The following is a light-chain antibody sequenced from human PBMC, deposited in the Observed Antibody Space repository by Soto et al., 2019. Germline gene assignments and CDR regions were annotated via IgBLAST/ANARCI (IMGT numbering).Light chain of an antibody. V-gene: IGKV3-11*01. CDR3: QQRSNWPRIT. Sequence: EIVLTQSPATLSLSPGERATLSCRASQSVSSYLAWYQQKPGQAPRLLIYDASNRATGIPARFSGSGSGTNYTPTISSLVPEDFAVYYCQQRSNWPRITFGPGTKVDIK. J-gene: IGKJ3*01. CDR1: QSVSSY. CDR2: DAS.